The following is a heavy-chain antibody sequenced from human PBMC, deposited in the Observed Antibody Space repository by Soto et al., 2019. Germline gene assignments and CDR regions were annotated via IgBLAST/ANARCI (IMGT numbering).Heavy chain of an antibody. Sequence: EVQLLESGGGLVQPGGSLRLSCAASGFTYSGYAMSWVRQAPGRGLEWVSSISASGGNTYYADSVKGRFTISRDNSKNTLYLHMNRLSVEDTAIYCCAKDRSSAGTTVRFDPWGQGTLVTVSS. D-gene: IGHD1-1*01. CDR1: GFTYSGYA. CDR3: AKDRSSAGTTVRFDP. CDR2: ISASGGNT. J-gene: IGHJ5*02. V-gene: IGHV3-23*01.